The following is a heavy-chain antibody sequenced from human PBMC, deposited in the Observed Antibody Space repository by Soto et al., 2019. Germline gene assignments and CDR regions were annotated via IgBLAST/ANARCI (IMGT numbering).Heavy chain of an antibody. V-gene: IGHV1-18*04. CDR3: ARKYYDFWSGDSVAFDI. Sequence: RASVKVSCKASGYTFTSYGISWVRQAPGQGLEWMGWISAYNGNTNYAQKLQGRVTMTTDTSTSTAYMELRSLRSDDTAVYYCARKYYDFWSGDSVAFDIWGQGTMVTVSS. J-gene: IGHJ3*02. CDR2: ISAYNGNT. D-gene: IGHD3-3*01. CDR1: GYTFTSYG.